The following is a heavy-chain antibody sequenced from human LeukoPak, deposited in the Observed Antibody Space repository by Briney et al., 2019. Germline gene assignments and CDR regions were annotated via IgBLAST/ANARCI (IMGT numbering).Heavy chain of an antibody. J-gene: IGHJ6*03. CDR2: IIPIFGTA. D-gene: IGHD2-15*01. V-gene: IGHV1-69*05. CDR1: GGTFSSYA. CDR3: ACSDYYYYYMDV. Sequence: SVKVSCKASGGTFSSYAISWVRQAPGQGLEWMGRIIPIFGTANYAQKFQGRVTITTDESTSTAYMELSSLRSEDTAVYYCACSDYYYYYMDVWGKGTTVTVS.